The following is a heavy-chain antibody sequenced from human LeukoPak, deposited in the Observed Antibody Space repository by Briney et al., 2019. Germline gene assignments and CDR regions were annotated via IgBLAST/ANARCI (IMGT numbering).Heavy chain of an antibody. D-gene: IGHD1-1*01. J-gene: IGHJ4*02. CDR1: GGCMTTYY. CDR3: ARDLRTNWNGEFDY. Sequence: SDTLSLTCTVSGGCMTTYYWSWIRQPPGKGLEWIGYIYPSGSTNYNPSLKSRVTISVDTSKNQFSLNLRSVTTADTAVYYCARDLRTNWNGEFDYWGPGTLVTVSS. CDR2: IYPSGST. V-gene: IGHV4-59*01.